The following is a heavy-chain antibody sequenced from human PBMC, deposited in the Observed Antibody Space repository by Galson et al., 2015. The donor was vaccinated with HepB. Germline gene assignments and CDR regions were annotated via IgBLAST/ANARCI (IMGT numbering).Heavy chain of an antibody. V-gene: IGHV3-66*01. CDR3: ARGGDYVGIFHY. D-gene: IGHD4-23*01. CDR1: GFTVSSDY. Sequence: SLRLSCAASGFTVSSDYMSWVRQAPGKGLEWVSIIYSGGATYYAASVKDRFTISSDNSRNTVFLQINSLRAEDTAVYYCARGGDYVGIFHYWGQGTLVTVSS. J-gene: IGHJ4*02. CDR2: IYSGGAT.